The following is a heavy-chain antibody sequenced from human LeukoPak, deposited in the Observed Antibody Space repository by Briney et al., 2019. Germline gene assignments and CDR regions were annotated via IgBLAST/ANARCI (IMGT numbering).Heavy chain of an antibody. D-gene: IGHD3-16*01. J-gene: IGHJ4*02. V-gene: IGHV3-23*01. CDR1: GFTFSNCA. CDR2: ISTSGGST. CDR3: AKVGQNYDYVWGNYYYFDY. Sequence: GGSLRLSCAASGFTFSNCAMSWVRQAPGKGLEWVSTISTSGGSTYYVDSVKGRFTISRDNSKNTLYLQMNSLRAEDTAVYYCAKVGQNYDYVWGNYYYFDYWGQGTLVTVSS.